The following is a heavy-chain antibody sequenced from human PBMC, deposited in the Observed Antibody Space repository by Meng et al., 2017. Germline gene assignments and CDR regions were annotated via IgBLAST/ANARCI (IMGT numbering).Heavy chain of an antibody. Sequence: GESLKISCAASGFTFSSYAMHWVRQAPGKGLEWVAVISYDGSNKYYADSVKGRFTISRDNAKNSLYLQMNSLRAEDTAVYYCARDLPGIAAAGVIDYWGQGTLVTVSS. D-gene: IGHD6-13*01. J-gene: IGHJ4*02. V-gene: IGHV3-30*04. CDR3: ARDLPGIAAAGVIDY. CDR1: GFTFSSYA. CDR2: ISYDGSNK.